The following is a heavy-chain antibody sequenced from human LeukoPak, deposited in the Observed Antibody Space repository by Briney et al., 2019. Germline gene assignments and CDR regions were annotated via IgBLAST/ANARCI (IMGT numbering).Heavy chain of an antibody. D-gene: IGHD3-22*01. CDR3: ARDSDSSGYYG. V-gene: IGHV3-7*01. Sequence: GGSLRLSCAASGFTFGNHWMSWVRQAPGKGLEWVANINQDGSEKYFVDSVKGRFTISRDNAKNSLDLQMNSLRAEDTAVYYCARDSDSSGYYGWGQGTLVTVSS. CDR1: GFTFGNHW. CDR2: INQDGSEK. J-gene: IGHJ4*02.